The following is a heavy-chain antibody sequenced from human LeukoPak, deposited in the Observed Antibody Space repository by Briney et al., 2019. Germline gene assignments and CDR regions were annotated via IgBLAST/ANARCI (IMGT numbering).Heavy chain of an antibody. Sequence: GGSLRLSCAASGFTFSSYGMHWVRQAPGKGLEWVAVISYDGSNKYYADSVKGRFTISRDNSKNTLYPQMNSLRAEDTAVYYCARVTVAGTMVYWGQGTLVTVSS. D-gene: IGHD6-19*01. CDR3: ARVTVAGTMVY. V-gene: IGHV3-30*03. CDR2: ISYDGSNK. J-gene: IGHJ4*02. CDR1: GFTFSSYG.